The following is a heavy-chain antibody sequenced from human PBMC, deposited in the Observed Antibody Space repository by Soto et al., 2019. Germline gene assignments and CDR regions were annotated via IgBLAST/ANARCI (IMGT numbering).Heavy chain of an antibody. CDR1: GGSISSSSYY. CDR3: ARQDYGDYGDHDAFDI. Sequence: SETLSLTCTVSGGSISSSSYYWGWIRQPPGKGLEWIGSIYYSGSTYYNPSLKSRVTISVDTSKNQFSLKLSSVTAADTAVYYCARQDYGDYGDHDAFDIWGQGTMVTVSS. CDR2: IYYSGST. J-gene: IGHJ3*02. D-gene: IGHD4-17*01. V-gene: IGHV4-39*01.